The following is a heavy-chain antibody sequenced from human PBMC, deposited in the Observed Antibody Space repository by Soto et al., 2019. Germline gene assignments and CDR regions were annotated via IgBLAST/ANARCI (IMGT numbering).Heavy chain of an antibody. CDR3: XXXXXFXGSGSYGP. CDR1: GFTFSSYS. Sequence: EVQLVESGGGLVKPGGSLRLSCAASGFTFSSYSMNWVRQAPGKGLEWVSSISSSSSYIYYADSVKGRFTISRDNAKNSLYLQMNSLXXXXXXXXXXXXXXXFXGSGSYGPWGQGTLVTV. J-gene: IGHJ5*02. D-gene: IGHD3-10*01. CDR2: ISSSSSYI. V-gene: IGHV3-21*01.